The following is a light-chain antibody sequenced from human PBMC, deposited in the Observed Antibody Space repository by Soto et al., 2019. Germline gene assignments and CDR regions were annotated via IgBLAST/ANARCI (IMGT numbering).Light chain of an antibody. CDR1: QSIRSY. CDR3: QQSYSTPYT. CDR2: AAS. J-gene: IGKJ2*01. Sequence: DIQVTQTPSSLSASVGDRVTSTCRRGQSIRSYLNWYQQKPGKAPKLLIYAASSLQSGVPSRFSGRGSGTDFTLTISSLQPEDFASYYCQQSYSTPYTFGQGTKVDIK. V-gene: IGKV1-39*01.